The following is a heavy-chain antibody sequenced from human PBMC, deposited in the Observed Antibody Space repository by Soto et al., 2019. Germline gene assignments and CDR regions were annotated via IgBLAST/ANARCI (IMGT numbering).Heavy chain of an antibody. V-gene: IGHV4-34*01. CDR1: GGSFSGYY. D-gene: IGHD6-19*01. CDR2: INHSGST. Sequence: QVQLQQWGAGLLKPSETLSLTCAVYGGSFSGYYWSWIRQPPGKGLEWIGEINHSGSTNYNPSLKSRVTISVDTSKNQFSLKLSSVTAADTAVYYCARGALTYSSGWCAPRYNWFDPWGQGTLVTVSS. CDR3: ARGALTYSSGWCAPRYNWFDP. J-gene: IGHJ5*02.